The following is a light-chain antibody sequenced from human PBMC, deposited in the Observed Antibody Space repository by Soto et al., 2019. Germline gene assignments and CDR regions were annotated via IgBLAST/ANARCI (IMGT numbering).Light chain of an antibody. CDR2: GAS. CDR1: QSVGSH. J-gene: IGKJ3*01. Sequence: EIVMTQSPATLSVSPGERATLSCRASQSVGSHLAWYQQRPGQAPRLLIYGASYRATGIPARFSGSGSGTDFTLIISSLQSEDFAVYYCQQYDNWTPFTFGPGTKVDIK. CDR3: QQYDNWTPFT. V-gene: IGKV3-15*01.